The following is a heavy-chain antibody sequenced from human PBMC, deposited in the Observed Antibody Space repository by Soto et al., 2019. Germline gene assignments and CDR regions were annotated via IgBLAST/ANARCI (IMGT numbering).Heavy chain of an antibody. D-gene: IGHD2-2*01. J-gene: IGHJ4*02. V-gene: IGHV4-39*01. Sequence: SETLSLTCTVSGGSISSSSYYWGWIRQPPGKGLEWIGSIYYSGSTYYNPSLKSRVTISVDTSKNQFSLKLSSVTAADTAVYYCARRGGVVVPAALSTYDYWGQGTLVTVSS. CDR1: GGSISSSSYY. CDR3: ARRGGVVVPAALSTYDY. CDR2: IYYSGST.